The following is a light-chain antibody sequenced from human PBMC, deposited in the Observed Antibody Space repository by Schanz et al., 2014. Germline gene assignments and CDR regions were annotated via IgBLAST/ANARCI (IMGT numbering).Light chain of an antibody. J-gene: IGKJ2*01. V-gene: IGKV3D-20*02. CDR3: QQRSNWPPMYT. CDR1: QSVNSDY. Sequence: EIVLTQSPGTLSLSPGERATLSCRASQSVNSDYLAWYQQRPGQAPRLLIYGASTRASDFPDRFSGSGSGTDFTLTISRLETEDFAVYFCQQRSNWPPMYTFGQGTKLEIK. CDR2: GAS.